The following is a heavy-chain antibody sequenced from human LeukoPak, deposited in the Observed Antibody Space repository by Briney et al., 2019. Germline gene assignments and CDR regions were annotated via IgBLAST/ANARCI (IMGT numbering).Heavy chain of an antibody. V-gene: IGHV1-8*01. CDR2: MNPNSGNT. Sequence: ASVKVSCKASGYTFTSYDINWVRQAIGQGLEWMGWMNPNSGNTGYAQKFQGRVTMTRNTSISTAYMELSSLRSEDTAVYYCARGGGIGYYDSSGYYYYWGQGTLVTVSS. CDR1: GYTFTSYD. D-gene: IGHD3-22*01. J-gene: IGHJ4*02. CDR3: ARGGGIGYYDSSGYYYY.